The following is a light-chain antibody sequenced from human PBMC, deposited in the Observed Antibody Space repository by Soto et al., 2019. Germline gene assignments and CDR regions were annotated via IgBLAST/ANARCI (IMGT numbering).Light chain of an antibody. CDR2: AAS. Sequence: EIVMTQSPATLSVSPGERATLSCRASQSVSRNLAWYQQKPGQAPRLLMYAASTRATGIPARFSGSGSGTEFTLTISSLQSEDFAIYYCQQYYHWRTFGPGTKVDIK. V-gene: IGKV3-15*01. CDR3: QQYYHWRT. J-gene: IGKJ3*01. CDR1: QSVSRN.